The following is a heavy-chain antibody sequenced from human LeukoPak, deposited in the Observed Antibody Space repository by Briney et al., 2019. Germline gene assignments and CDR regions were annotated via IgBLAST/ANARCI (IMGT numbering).Heavy chain of an antibody. CDR3: ARDRYCSSTSCYNYYYYGMDV. V-gene: IGHV3-21*01. Sequence: GGSLRLSCAASGFTFSSYSMNWVRQAPGKGLEWVSSISSSSSYIYYADSVKGRFTIFRDNAKNSLYLQMNSLRAEDTAVYYCARDRYCSSTSCYNYYYYGMDVWGKGTTVTVSS. CDR1: GFTFSSYS. D-gene: IGHD2-2*02. J-gene: IGHJ6*04. CDR2: ISSSSSYI.